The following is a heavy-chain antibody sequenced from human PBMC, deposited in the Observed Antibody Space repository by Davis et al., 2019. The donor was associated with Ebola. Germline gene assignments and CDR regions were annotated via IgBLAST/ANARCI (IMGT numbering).Heavy chain of an antibody. CDR2: ISSSSSYI. Sequence: GSLKISCAASGFTFSSYSMNWVRQAPGKGLEWVSSISSSSSYIYYADSVKGRFTISRDNAKNSLYLQMNSLRAEDTAVYYCARAPPGSRFRLDHWGQGTLVAVSS. J-gene: IGHJ4*02. CDR3: ARAPPGSRFRLDH. CDR1: GFTFSSYS. D-gene: IGHD1-1*01. V-gene: IGHV3-21*01.